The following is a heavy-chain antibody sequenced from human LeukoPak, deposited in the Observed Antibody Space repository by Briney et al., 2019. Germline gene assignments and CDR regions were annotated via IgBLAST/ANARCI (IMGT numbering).Heavy chain of an antibody. CDR2: IYSGGST. CDR1: GFTVSSNY. CDR3: ARGTRYRYTVDY. D-gene: IGHD3-16*02. J-gene: IGHJ4*02. V-gene: IGHV3-53*01. Sequence: PGGSLRLSCAASGFTVSSNYVSWVRQAPGKGLEWVSVIYSGGSTYYADSVQGRFTISRDNSKNTLYLQMNSLRAEDTAVYYCARGTRYRYTVDYWGQGTLVTVSS.